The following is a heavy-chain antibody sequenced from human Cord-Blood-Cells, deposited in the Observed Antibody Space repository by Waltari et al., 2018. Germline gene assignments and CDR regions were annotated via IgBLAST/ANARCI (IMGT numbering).Heavy chain of an antibody. V-gene: IGHV4-39*01. CDR2: IYYSGST. CDR3: ARRFVWFDP. J-gene: IGHJ5*02. CDR1: GGPTISSSYS. D-gene: IGHD3-10*01. Sequence: QLQLQASAPGLVTPSETLALPCTVSGGPTISSSYSCGWRRQPPWTGLEWIGRIYYSGSTYYNPSLKSRVTISVDTSKTQFSLKLSSVTAADTAVYYCARRFVWFDPWGQGTLVTVSS.